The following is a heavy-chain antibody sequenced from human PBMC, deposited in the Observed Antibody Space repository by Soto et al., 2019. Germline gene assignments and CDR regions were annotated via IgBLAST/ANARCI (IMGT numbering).Heavy chain of an antibody. CDR3: ASEWRHDGLDY. CDR2: ISYEGSNK. CDR1: GFTSSSYA. D-gene: IGHD5-18*01. V-gene: IGHV3-30-3*01. Sequence: GGSLRLSCAASGFTSSSYAMHWFRQARGKGLEWVAVISYEGSNKYYADSVKGRFIISRDNSKSTLYLQMNSLRAEDTAVYYCASEWRHDGLDYWGQGTLVTVSS. J-gene: IGHJ4*02.